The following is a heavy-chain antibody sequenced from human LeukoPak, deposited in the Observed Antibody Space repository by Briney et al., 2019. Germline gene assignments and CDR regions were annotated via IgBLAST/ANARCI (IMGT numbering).Heavy chain of an antibody. V-gene: IGHV3-23*01. CDR1: GFTFSSYA. D-gene: IGHD2-2*01. J-gene: IGHJ4*02. Sequence: GGSLRLSCAASGFTFSSYAMSWVRQAPGKGLEWVSAISGSGGSTYYADSVKGRFTISRDNSKNTLYLQMNSLRAEDTAVYYCANHLACGSTSCPPFDSWGQGTLVTVSS. CDR3: ANHLACGSTSCPPFDS. CDR2: ISGSGGST.